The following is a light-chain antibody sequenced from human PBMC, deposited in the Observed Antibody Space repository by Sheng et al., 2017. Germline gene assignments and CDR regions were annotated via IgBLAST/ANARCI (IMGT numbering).Light chain of an antibody. Sequence: EIVMTKYPATLSVSPGERATLSCRASQSVSSNLAWYQQKPGQAPRLLIYGASTRATGIPARFSGSGSGTEFTLTISSLQSEDFAVYYCQQYNNWPGFGQGTKVEIK. V-gene: IGKV3-15*01. CDR2: GAS. CDR1: QSVSSN. CDR3: QQYNNWPG. J-gene: IGKJ1*01.